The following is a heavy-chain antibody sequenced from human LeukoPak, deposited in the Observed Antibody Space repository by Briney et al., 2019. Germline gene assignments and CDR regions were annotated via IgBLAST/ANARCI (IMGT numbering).Heavy chain of an antibody. CDR2: IKQDGSEK. D-gene: IGHD6-13*01. CDR1: GFTFSSYW. Sequence: GGSLRLSCAASGFTFSSYWMSWVRQAPGKGLEWVANIKQDGSEKYYVDSVKGRFTISRDNAKNSLYLQMNSPRAEDTAVYYCARDRVAAAGTNWFDPWGQGTLVTVSS. J-gene: IGHJ5*02. CDR3: ARDRVAAAGTNWFDP. V-gene: IGHV3-7*03.